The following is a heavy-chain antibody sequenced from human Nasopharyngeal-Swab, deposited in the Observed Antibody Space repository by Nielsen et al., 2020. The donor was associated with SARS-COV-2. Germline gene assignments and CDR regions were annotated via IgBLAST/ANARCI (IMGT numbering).Heavy chain of an antibody. Sequence: GESLKISCAASGFTFSSCDMHWVRQATGKGLEWVSAIGTAGDTYYPGPVKGRFTISRENAKNSLYLQMNSLRAGDTAVYYCARGYDSSGYLRPIDAFDIWGQGTMVTVSS. J-gene: IGHJ3*02. CDR1: GFTFSSCD. CDR2: IGTAGDT. D-gene: IGHD3-22*01. CDR3: ARGYDSSGYLRPIDAFDI. V-gene: IGHV3-13*04.